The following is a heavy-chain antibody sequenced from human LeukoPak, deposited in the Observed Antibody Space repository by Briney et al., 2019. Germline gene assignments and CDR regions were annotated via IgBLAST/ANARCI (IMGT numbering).Heavy chain of an antibody. D-gene: IGHD6-13*01. CDR1: GFTFSSYS. Sequence: QSGGSLRLSCAASGFTFSSYSMNWVRQAPGKGLEWVSYINSGSSYMYYPDSVKGRFTISRDNAKNSLYLQMDSLRDEDTAVYYCARVSGYSGTWYVDYWGQGTLVTVSS. CDR2: INSGSSYM. J-gene: IGHJ4*02. CDR3: ARVSGYSGTWYVDY. V-gene: IGHV3-48*02.